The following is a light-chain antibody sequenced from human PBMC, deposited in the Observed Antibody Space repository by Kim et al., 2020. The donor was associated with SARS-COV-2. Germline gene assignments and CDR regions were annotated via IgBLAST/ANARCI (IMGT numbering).Light chain of an antibody. V-gene: IGLV1-47*01. CDR1: SSNIGTNY. CDR2: RDN. J-gene: IGLJ3*02. Sequence: ELTQPPSTSGTPGQRVTISCSGSSSNIGTNYVYWYQQLPGTAPKLLIYRDNQRPSGVPDRFSGSKSGTSASLAISGLRSEDEADYYCAAWDDSLSGVVFGGGTQLTVL. CDR3: AAWDDSLSGVV.